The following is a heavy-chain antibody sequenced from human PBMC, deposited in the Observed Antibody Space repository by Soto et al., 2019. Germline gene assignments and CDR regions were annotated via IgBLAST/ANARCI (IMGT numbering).Heavy chain of an antibody. CDR1: GGTFSSYA. Sequence: ASVKVSCKASGGTFSSYAISWVRQAPGQGLEWMGWISAYNGNTNYAQKLQGRVTMTTDTSTSTAYMELRSLRSDDTAVYYCARIEESYGDYEHQNWFDPWGQGTLVPSPQ. CDR3: ARIEESYGDYEHQNWFDP. D-gene: IGHD4-17*01. CDR2: ISAYNGNT. J-gene: IGHJ5*02. V-gene: IGHV1-18*01.